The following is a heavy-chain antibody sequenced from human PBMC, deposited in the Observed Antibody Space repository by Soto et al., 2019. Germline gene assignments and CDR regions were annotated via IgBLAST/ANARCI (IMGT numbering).Heavy chain of an antibody. CDR3: ARGPMTGTRWGAFDI. J-gene: IGHJ3*02. V-gene: IGHV1-69*13. Sequence: SVTVSCKASGGTFSSYAISWVRQAPGQGLEWMGGIIPIFGTANYAQKFQGRVTITADESTSTAYMELSSLRSEDTAVYYCARGPMTGTRWGAFDIWGQGKRGTVS. D-gene: IGHD1-20*01. CDR1: GGTFSSYA. CDR2: IIPIFGTA.